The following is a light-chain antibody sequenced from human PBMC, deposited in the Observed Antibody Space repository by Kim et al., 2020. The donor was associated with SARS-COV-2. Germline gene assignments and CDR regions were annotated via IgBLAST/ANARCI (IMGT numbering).Light chain of an antibody. CDR1: QDISNQ. J-gene: IGKJ4*01. V-gene: IGKV1-16*01. CDR3: QQFRFYPPT. Sequence: ASVGGRVTITCRGSQDISNQLAWFQQLRGEAPQPLIYAASNWQGGVPARFGGSGSGTQFTLTIGSLQPDDVATYYCQQFRFYPPTFGGGTKVDIK. CDR2: AAS.